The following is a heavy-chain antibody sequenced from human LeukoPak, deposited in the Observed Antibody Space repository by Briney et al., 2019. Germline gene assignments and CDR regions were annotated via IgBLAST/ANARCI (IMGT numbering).Heavy chain of an antibody. J-gene: IGHJ4*02. CDR3: ARDLGLRLKTLGY. Sequence: GRSLRLSCAASGFTFSSYAMHWVRQAPGKGLEWVAVISYDGSNKYYADSVKGRFTISRDNSKNTLYLQMNSLRAEDTAVYYCARDLGLRLKTLGYWGQGTLVTVSS. V-gene: IGHV3-30-3*01. CDR1: GFTFSSYA. CDR2: ISYDGSNK. D-gene: IGHD3-3*01.